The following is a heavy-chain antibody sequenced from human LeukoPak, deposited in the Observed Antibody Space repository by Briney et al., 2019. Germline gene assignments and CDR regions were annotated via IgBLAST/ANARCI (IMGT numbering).Heavy chain of an antibody. J-gene: IGHJ4*02. CDR2: ISSSSSYI. Sequence: PGGSLRLSCAASGFTFSSYSMNWVRQAPGKGREGVSSISSSSSYIYYADSVKGRFTISRDNAKNSLYLQMNRLRAEDTAVYYCARDTYCSGGSCYYDYWGQGTLVTVSS. CDR3: ARDTYCSGGSCYYDY. CDR1: GFTFSSYS. D-gene: IGHD2-15*01. V-gene: IGHV3-21*01.